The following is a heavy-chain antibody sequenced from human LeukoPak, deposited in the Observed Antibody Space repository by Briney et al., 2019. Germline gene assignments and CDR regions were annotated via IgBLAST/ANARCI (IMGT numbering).Heavy chain of an antibody. D-gene: IGHD3-3*01. J-gene: IGHJ4*01. Sequence: SETLSLTCTVSGYSISSGYYWGWIRQPPGKGLEWIGSIYHSGSTYYNPSLKSRVTISVDTSKNQFSLKLSSVTAADTAVYYCARDWSGPYYFDHWGQGILVTVSS. V-gene: IGHV4-38-2*02. CDR3: ARDWSGPYYFDH. CDR1: GYSISSGYY. CDR2: IYHSGST.